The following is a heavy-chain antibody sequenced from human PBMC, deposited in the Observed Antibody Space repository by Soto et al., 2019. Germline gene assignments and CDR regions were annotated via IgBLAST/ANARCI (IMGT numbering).Heavy chain of an antibody. CDR1: GYTFTSYA. CDR2: INAGNGNT. J-gene: IGHJ6*02. Sequence: QVQLVQSGAEEKKPGASVKVSCKASGYTFTSYAMHWVRQAPGQRLEWMGWINAGNGNTKYSQKFQGRVTITRDTSXSXVYMELSSLRSEDTAVYYCARMYSSSWYEAYYGMDVWGQGTTVTVSS. D-gene: IGHD6-13*01. V-gene: IGHV1-3*05. CDR3: ARMYSSSWYEAYYGMDV.